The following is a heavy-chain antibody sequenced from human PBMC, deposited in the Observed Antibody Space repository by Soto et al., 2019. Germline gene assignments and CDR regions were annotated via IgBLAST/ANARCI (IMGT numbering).Heavy chain of an antibody. V-gene: IGHV4-59*12. CDR2: MYNSGST. Sequence: TSETLSLTCTVSGGSISSYYWTWIRQPPGKGLEWIGFMYNSGSTHYNPSLKSRVTISVDKSKNQFSLKLSSVTAADTAVYYCARYFRYSSSPNYYYYGMDVWGQGTTVTVSS. J-gene: IGHJ6*02. CDR1: GGSISSYY. CDR3: ARYFRYSSSPNYYYYGMDV. D-gene: IGHD6-6*01.